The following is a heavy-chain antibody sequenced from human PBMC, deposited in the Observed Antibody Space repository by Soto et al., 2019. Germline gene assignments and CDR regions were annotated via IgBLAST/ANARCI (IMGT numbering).Heavy chain of an antibody. Sequence: QVQLVESGGGVVQPGRSLRLSCAASGFTFSNYGMLWVRQSPGRGLEWVALIWYDGSNEYYADSVKGRFTISRDSSKNTVYLQMNSLRVEDTAVYYCGRDAGGGEKFDYWGQGTLVTVSS. CDR1: GFTFSNYG. D-gene: IGHD3-16*01. CDR3: GRDAGGGEKFDY. V-gene: IGHV3-33*01. J-gene: IGHJ4*02. CDR2: IWYDGSNE.